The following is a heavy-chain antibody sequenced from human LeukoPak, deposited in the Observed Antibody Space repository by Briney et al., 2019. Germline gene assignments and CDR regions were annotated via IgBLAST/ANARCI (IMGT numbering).Heavy chain of an antibody. CDR1: GYTSTTYG. D-gene: IGHD3-10*01. Sequence: VASVKVSCKASGYTSTTYGISWVRQAPGQGLEWMGWISGYNGNTNYAQKLQGRVTMTTDTSTSTAYMELRSLRSDDTAVYYCARDRGIISPSRDWFDPWGQGTLVTVSS. J-gene: IGHJ5*02. CDR2: ISGYNGNT. V-gene: IGHV1-18*01. CDR3: ARDRGIISPSRDWFDP.